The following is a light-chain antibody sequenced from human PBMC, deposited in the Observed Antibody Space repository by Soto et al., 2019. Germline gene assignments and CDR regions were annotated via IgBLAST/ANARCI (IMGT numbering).Light chain of an antibody. CDR1: QSVSSY. V-gene: IGKV3-11*01. J-gene: IGKJ3*01. Sequence: EIVLTQSPATLSLSPGERATLSCRASQSVSSYLAWYQQKPGQAPRLLIYDASNRATGIPARFSGSGSGTDFTLTISSLEPEDFAFYDCQQRSNLHSRFTCGPGPKVDIK. CDR3: QQRSNLHSRFT. CDR2: DAS.